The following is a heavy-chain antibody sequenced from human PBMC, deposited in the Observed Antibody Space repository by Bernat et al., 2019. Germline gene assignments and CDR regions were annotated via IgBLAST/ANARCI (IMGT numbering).Heavy chain of an antibody. D-gene: IGHD3-22*01. CDR2: ISGSGGST. Sequence: EVQLLESGGGLVQPGGSLRLSCAASGFTFSSYAMSWVRQAPGKGLEWVSAISGSGGSTYYADYVKGRLTISSDKSKNTLYLQMNSLRAEDTAVYYCASHVYYYDSSGYYLDYWGQGTLVTVSS. CDR1: GFTFSSYA. CDR3: ASHVYYYDSSGYYLDY. V-gene: IGHV3-23*01. J-gene: IGHJ4*02.